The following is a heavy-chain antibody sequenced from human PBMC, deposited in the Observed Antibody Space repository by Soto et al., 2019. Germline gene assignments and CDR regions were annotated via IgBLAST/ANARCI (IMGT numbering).Heavy chain of an antibody. CDR2: ISGSGGST. V-gene: IGHV3-23*01. CDR3: AKMSDGWYGAFHV. D-gene: IGHD6-19*01. Sequence: EVQLLESGGALVQPGGSLRLSCAASGSTFSSYAMSWVRQAPGKGLEWVSVISGSGGSTFYADSVKGRFTISRDKSKNTLHLQMNCLRAEDTALYFCAKMSDGWYGAFHVWGQGTMVTVSS. CDR1: GSTFSSYA. J-gene: IGHJ3*01.